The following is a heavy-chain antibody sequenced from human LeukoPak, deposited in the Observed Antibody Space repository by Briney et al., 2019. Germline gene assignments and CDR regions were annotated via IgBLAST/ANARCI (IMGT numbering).Heavy chain of an antibody. J-gene: IGHJ5*02. CDR1: GFTFSSYG. V-gene: IGHV3-33*01. CDR3: MRGGDPSIAARRRWFDP. CDR2: IWYDGSNK. D-gene: IGHD6-6*01. Sequence: PGGSLRLSCAASGFTFSSYGMHWVRHAPGKGLEWVSVIWYDGSNKYYADSVKGRFTISRDNSKNTVYLQMNSLRAEDTAVYYCMRGGDPSIAARRRWFDPWGQGTLVTVSS.